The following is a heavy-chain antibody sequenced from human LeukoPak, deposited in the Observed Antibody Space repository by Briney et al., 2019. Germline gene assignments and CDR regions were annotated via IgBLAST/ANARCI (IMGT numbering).Heavy chain of an antibody. D-gene: IGHD3-3*01. J-gene: IGHJ4*02. V-gene: IGHV3-23*01. CDR1: GFTFGSYA. CDR2: IGSDYDR. Sequence: TGGSLRLSCTASGFTFGSYAMAWVRQAPGKGLEGVAAIGSDYDRIHEDSVKGRFTISRDKCKSTPYLQMDNLRAEDTAVYFCAKSAGVATIYFDSWGQGALVTVSS. CDR3: AKSAGVATIYFDS.